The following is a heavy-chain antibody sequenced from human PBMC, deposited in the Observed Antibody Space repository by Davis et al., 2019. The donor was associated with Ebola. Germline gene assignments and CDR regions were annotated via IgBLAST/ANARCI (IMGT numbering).Heavy chain of an antibody. CDR3: ARANIGRNGPIEDY. V-gene: IGHV3-53*05. Sequence: PGGSLTLSCAASGFTVSSNYMSWVRQAPGKGLEWVSVIYSGGSTYYADSVKGRFTISRDNSKNTLYLQMSSLRAEDTAVYYCARANIGRNGPIEDYWGQGTLVTVSA. J-gene: IGHJ4*02. D-gene: IGHD5-12*01. CDR2: IYSGGST. CDR1: GFTVSSNY.